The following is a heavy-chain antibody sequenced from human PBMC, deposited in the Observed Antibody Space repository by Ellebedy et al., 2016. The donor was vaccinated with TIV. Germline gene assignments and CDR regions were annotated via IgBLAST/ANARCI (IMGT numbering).Heavy chain of an antibody. CDR1: GGSISSSNW. V-gene: IGHV4-4*02. Sequence: MPSETLSLTCAVSGGSISSSNWWSWVRQPPGKGLEWIGEIYHSGSTDYNPSLKSRVTISVDTSKNQFSLRLSSVTAADTAVYYCARIHTADRGDAFDIWGQGTMVTVSS. CDR3: ARIHTADRGDAFDI. D-gene: IGHD5-18*01. J-gene: IGHJ3*02. CDR2: IYHSGST.